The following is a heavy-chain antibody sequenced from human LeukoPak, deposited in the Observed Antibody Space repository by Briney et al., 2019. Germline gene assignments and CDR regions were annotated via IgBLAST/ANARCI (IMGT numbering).Heavy chain of an antibody. CDR2: ITGNADST. CDR3: TKGGTTYPLDS. D-gene: IGHD1-26*01. CDR1: GFSFSVYT. Sequence: GGSLRLSCAASGFSFSVYTMTWVRQTPGKGLERVSGITGNADSTYYADSVRGRFTISRDNSKSTLYLQMNSLRTEDTAVYYCTKGGTTYPLDSWGQGTLVTVSS. V-gene: IGHV3-23*01. J-gene: IGHJ5*01.